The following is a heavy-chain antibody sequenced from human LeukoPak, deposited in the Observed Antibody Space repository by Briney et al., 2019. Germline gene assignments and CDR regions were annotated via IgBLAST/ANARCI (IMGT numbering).Heavy chain of an antibody. CDR3: TTARRASSSLDY. D-gene: IGHD5-24*01. Sequence: GGSLRLSCTASGLTYSSAWMSGLRQAPGKGLEWIGHIRGKADGVTPDYAAPVKGKFTISRDDSKSTLFLQMDSLQIEDTAVYYCTTARRASSSLDYWGQGTLVTVSS. V-gene: IGHV3-15*01. CDR1: GLTYSSAW. J-gene: IGHJ4*02. CDR2: IRGKADGVTP.